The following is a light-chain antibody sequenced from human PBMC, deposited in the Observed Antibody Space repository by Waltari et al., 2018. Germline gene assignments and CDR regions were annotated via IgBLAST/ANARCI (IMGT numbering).Light chain of an antibody. CDR2: GAS. CDR3: QQYNNWPPWT. J-gene: IGKJ1*01. CDR1: LSLETN. Sequence: VMTQSPATLSLFPGERAVLSCWASLSLETNLAWFQQKPGQAPRLLISGASTRATNVPTRFSGSGSGTAFTLTISSLQSEDFAVYYCQQYNNWPPWTFGPGTKVEIK. V-gene: IGKV3-15*01.